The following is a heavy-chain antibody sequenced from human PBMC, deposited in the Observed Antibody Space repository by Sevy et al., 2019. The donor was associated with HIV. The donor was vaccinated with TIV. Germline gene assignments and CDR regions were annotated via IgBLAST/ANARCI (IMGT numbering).Heavy chain of an antibody. Sequence: GGSLRLSCAVSGFSFDSYGMTWVRQAPGKGLEWVSAISGSGTRTYYADSVKGRFIISRDNSKNTLDLQMNSLRAEDMASYYCAKWGGGHYDPDEIAYYFYYYNMDVWGKGTTVTVSS. CDR1: GFSFDSYG. CDR3: AKWGGGHYDPDEIAYYFYYYNMDV. J-gene: IGHJ6*03. CDR2: ISGSGTRT. D-gene: IGHD3-22*01. V-gene: IGHV3-23*01.